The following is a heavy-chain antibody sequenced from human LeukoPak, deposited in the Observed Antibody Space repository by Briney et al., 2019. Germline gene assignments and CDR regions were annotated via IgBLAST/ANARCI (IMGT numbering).Heavy chain of an antibody. V-gene: IGHV4-59*01. CDR3: ARRCYTDSCDL. J-gene: IGHJ2*01. CDR1: GGSISSYY. D-gene: IGHD2-2*02. CDR2: NYYSGST. Sequence: SETLSLTCTVSGGSISSYYWTWIRQPPGKGLEWIGYNYYSGSTNYNPSLKSRVTISVDTSKNQFSLKLTSVTAADTAVYYCARRCYTDSCDLWGRGTLVTVSS.